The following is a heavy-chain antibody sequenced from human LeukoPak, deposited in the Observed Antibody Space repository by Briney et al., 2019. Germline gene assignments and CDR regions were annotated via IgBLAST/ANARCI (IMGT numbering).Heavy chain of an antibody. Sequence: PSETLSLTCAVYGGSFSGYYWSWIRQPPGKGLERIGEINHSGSTNYNPSLKSRVTISVDTSKNQFSLKLSSVTAADTAVYYCARGRGDYVDYFDYWGQGTLVTVSS. D-gene: IGHD4-17*01. J-gene: IGHJ4*02. CDR1: GGSFSGYY. CDR2: INHSGST. V-gene: IGHV4-34*01. CDR3: ARGRGDYVDYFDY.